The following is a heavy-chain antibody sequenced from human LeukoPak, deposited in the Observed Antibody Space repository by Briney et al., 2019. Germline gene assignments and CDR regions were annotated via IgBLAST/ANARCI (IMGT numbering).Heavy chain of an antibody. CDR2: IYYTGRT. Sequence: PSETLSLTCTVSGDSFSRNTYSWGWIRQPPGKGLEWIGSIYYTGRTFYNPSLKSRVTISVDTSKNQFSLKLTSLTAADTAVYYCAKGGKGFPLGLRFDSWGQGTLVSVSS. V-gene: IGHV4-39*07. D-gene: IGHD2-21*01. CDR1: GDSFSRNTYS. CDR3: AKGGKGFPLGLRFDS. J-gene: IGHJ4*02.